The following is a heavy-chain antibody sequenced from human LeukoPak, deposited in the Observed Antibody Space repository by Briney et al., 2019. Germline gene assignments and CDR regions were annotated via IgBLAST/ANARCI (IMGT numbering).Heavy chain of an antibody. V-gene: IGHV4-34*01. Sequence: SETLSLTCAVYGGSFSGYYWSWIRQPPGKGLEWIGEINHSGSTNYNPSLKSRVTISVDTSRNQFSLKLSSVTAADTAVYYCARGPAMTTVSWFDPWGQGTLVTVSS. CDR1: GGSFSGYY. CDR2: INHSGST. D-gene: IGHD4-11*01. CDR3: ARGPAMTTVSWFDP. J-gene: IGHJ5*02.